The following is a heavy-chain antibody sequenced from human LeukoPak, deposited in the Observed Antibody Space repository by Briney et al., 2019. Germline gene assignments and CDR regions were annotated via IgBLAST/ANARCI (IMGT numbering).Heavy chain of an antibody. Sequence: ASVKVSCKASGYTFTSYAMNWVRQAPGQGLEWMGWINTNTGNPTYAQGFTERFVFSLDTSVSTAYLQISSLKAEDTAVYYCARGPSYRLVTLHQNWFDPWGQGTLVTVSS. V-gene: IGHV7-4-1*02. CDR2: INTNTGNP. CDR1: GYTFTSYA. J-gene: IGHJ5*02. D-gene: IGHD3-16*02. CDR3: ARGPSYRLVTLHQNWFDP.